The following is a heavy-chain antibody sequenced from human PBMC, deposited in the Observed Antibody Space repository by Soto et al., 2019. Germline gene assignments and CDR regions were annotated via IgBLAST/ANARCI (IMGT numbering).Heavy chain of an antibody. D-gene: IGHD3-22*01. V-gene: IGHV1-18*01. CDR1: GYTFTSYG. CDR3: ARDYRSSGYFDY. CDR2: ISAYNGNT. J-gene: IGHJ4*02. Sequence: ASVNVSCKASGYTFTSYGISWVRQAPGQGLEWIGWISAYNGNTNYAQKLQGRVTMTTDTSTSTAYMELRSLRSDDTAVYYCARDYRSSGYFDYWGQGTLVTVSS.